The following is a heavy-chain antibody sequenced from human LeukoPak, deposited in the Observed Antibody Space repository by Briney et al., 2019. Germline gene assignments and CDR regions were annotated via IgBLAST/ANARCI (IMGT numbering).Heavy chain of an antibody. V-gene: IGHV3-48*03. CDR1: GFTFSSYE. D-gene: IGHD3-22*01. J-gene: IGHJ4*02. CDR2: ISSSGSTI. CDR3: ARNYYDSSGYYFDY. Sequence: GGSLRLSCAASGFTFSSYEMNWVRQAPGKGLEWVSYISSSGSTIYYADSVRGRFTISRDNAKNSLYLQMNSLRAEDTAVYYCARNYYDSSGYYFDYWGQGTLVTVSS.